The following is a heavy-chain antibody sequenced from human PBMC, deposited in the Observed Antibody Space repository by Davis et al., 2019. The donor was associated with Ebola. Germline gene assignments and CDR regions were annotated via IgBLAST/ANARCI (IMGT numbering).Heavy chain of an antibody. CDR2: IYYSGST. CDR3: ARGLKPYSSSPLGY. V-gene: IGHV4-30-4*08. Sequence: SQTLSLTCTLSAASIGIRDYYWSWIRQPPGKGLEWFGYIYYSGSTNYNPSLKSRVTISVDTSKNQFSLKLSSVTAADTAVYYCARGLKPYSSSPLGYWGQGTLVTVSS. CDR1: AASIGIRDYY. J-gene: IGHJ4*02. D-gene: IGHD6-6*01.